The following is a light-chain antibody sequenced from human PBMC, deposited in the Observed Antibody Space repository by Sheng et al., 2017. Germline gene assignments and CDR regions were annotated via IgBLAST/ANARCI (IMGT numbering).Light chain of an antibody. J-gene: IGKJ1*01. Sequence: EIVLTQSPGTLSLSPGERATLSCRTSRSLSVNYLAWYQQKPGQAPRLLIYDASKRATGIPDRFSGSGSGTDFTLTISRLEPEDFAVYYCQQYGGSRTFGQGTKVEI. CDR3: QQYGGSRT. CDR1: RSLSVNY. V-gene: IGKV3-20*01. CDR2: DAS.